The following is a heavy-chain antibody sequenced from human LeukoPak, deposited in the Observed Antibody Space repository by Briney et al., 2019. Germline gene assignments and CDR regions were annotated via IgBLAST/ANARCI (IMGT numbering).Heavy chain of an antibody. D-gene: IGHD1-26*01. CDR3: ARGQGAADY. V-gene: IGHV4-4*02. Sequence: SGTLSLTCAVSGGSISSRNWWGWVRQPPGKGLEWIGEISRTGNIDYDPSVRSRATISLDKSKSQFSLRLTSLTSADTAVYYCARGQGAADYWGQRILVIVSS. J-gene: IGHJ4*02. CDR2: ISRTGNI. CDR1: GGSISSRNW.